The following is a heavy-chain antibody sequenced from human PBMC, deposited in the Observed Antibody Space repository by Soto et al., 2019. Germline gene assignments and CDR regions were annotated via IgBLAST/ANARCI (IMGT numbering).Heavy chain of an antibody. CDR1: GGTFSIYT. J-gene: IGHJ5*02. D-gene: IGHD2-15*01. CDR3: AREGPRDIAWFDP. CDR2: SA. Sequence: QVQLVQSGAEVKKPGSSVKVSCKASGGTFSIYTISWVRQAPGQGLEWMGGSANSAQKFQGRLTVTADESTSTVYLALRILKYEDTAVYYGAREGPRDIAWFDPWGQGTLVSVSS. V-gene: IGHV1-69*01.